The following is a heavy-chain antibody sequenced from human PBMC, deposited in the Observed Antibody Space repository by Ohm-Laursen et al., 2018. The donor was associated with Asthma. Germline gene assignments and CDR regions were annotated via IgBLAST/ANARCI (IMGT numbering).Heavy chain of an antibody. CDR1: GYTFTGFF. Sequence: ASVKVSCKASGYTFTGFFIHWVRQAPGQGLEWMGRINPNSGGTNYAQKFQGRVTMTRDTSISTAYMELSRLRSDDTAVYYCARDYGDYYFDYWGQGTLVTVSS. CDR3: ARDYGDYYFDY. J-gene: IGHJ4*02. D-gene: IGHD4-17*01. CDR2: INPNSGGT. V-gene: IGHV1-2*06.